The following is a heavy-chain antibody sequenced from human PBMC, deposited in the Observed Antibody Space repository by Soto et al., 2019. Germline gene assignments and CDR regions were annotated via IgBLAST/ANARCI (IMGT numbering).Heavy chain of an antibody. J-gene: IGHJ4*02. Sequence: EVQLVESGGGMVQPGGSLRVSCAASGFTLSSYSMHWVRQAPGKGLEWVSYISGSGGTIYYADSVKGRFTISRDNAKNSLSVQMNSLRYEDTAVYFCARETGLRSSGWSYYFDFWGQGTRVTVSS. CDR2: ISGSGGTI. CDR1: GFTLSSYS. D-gene: IGHD6-19*01. CDR3: ARETGLRSSGWSYYFDF. V-gene: IGHV3-48*02.